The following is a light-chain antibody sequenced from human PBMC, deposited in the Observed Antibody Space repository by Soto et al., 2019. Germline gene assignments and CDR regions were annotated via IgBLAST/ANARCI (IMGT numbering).Light chain of an antibody. V-gene: IGKV3-11*01. CDR2: DAS. CDR3: QQRNDWVT. Sequence: EIVLTQSPATLSLSPGDRATLSCRASQSIRNYLAWYQQKPGQPPRLLIYDASNRATGIPARFSGGGSGTAFILTISSLEPEDSGVYYCQQRNDWVTFGGGTKV. J-gene: IGKJ4*01. CDR1: QSIRNY.